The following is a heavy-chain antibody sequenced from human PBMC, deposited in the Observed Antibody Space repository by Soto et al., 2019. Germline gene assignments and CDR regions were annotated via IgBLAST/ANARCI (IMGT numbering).Heavy chain of an antibody. V-gene: IGHV4-39*01. Sequence: SETLSLTCSVSGDSVTSSDFLWGWLRQPPGQGLEWVGTISHSGDTYYNPSLKSRLTMSVDTSKTHFSLRLSSVTAADTAVYYCARHGTLRFLEWLLPPFDYWGQGTLVTVSS. CDR2: ISHSGDT. CDR3: ARHGTLRFLEWLLPPFDY. J-gene: IGHJ4*02. D-gene: IGHD3-3*01. CDR1: GDSVTSSDFL.